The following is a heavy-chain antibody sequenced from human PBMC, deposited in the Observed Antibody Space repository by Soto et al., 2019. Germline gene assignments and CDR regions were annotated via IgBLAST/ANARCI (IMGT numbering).Heavy chain of an antibody. CDR2: VYYSEST. Sequence: KPSETLSLTCSVSGGSVTLTSYYWGWIRQPPGKGLEWIGNVYYSESTKYNPSLKSRVTISVDTSKNQFSLKLSSVTAADTAVYYCARQRPTDGRWEFADYYGMDVWGQGTPVTVSS. CDR1: GGSVTLTSYY. V-gene: IGHV4-39*01. D-gene: IGHD1-26*01. J-gene: IGHJ6*02. CDR3: ARQRPTDGRWEFADYYGMDV.